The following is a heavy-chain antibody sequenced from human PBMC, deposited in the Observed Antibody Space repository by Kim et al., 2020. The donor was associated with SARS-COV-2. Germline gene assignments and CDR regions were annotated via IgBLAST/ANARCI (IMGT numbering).Heavy chain of an antibody. CDR3: TNHEHPPAVTPDS. CDR1: GFTFSNHA. V-gene: IGHV3-23*01. CDR2: IDGGGSGT. Sequence: GGSLRLSCAGSGFTFSNHAMSWVRQAPGKGLDWVSTIDGGGSGTYYPDSVKGRFTISRDNSKNTLYLQMNYLRAEDTAVYYCTNHEHPPAVTPDSWGQGTLVTVSS. D-gene: IGHD4-17*01. J-gene: IGHJ4*02.